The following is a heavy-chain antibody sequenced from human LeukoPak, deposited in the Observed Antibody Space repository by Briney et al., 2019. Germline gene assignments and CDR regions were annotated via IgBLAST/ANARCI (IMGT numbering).Heavy chain of an antibody. D-gene: IGHD7-27*01. CDR3: AREPRHWDFDY. Sequence: GGSLRLSCAASGFTFNTYPMHWVRQAPGKGLEWVAVISYDGSNKYYADSVKGRFTISRDNSKNTLYLQMNSLRAEDTAVYYCAREPRHWDFDYWGQGTLVTVSS. V-gene: IGHV3-30*04. CDR1: GFTFNTYP. J-gene: IGHJ4*02. CDR2: ISYDGSNK.